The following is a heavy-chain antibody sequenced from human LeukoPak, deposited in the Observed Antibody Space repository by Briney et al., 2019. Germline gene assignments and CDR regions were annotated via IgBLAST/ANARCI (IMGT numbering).Heavy chain of an antibody. J-gene: IGHJ4*02. CDR3: ARSAVADTLSAYYFGY. CDR2: ISSYNGNT. Sequence: ASVKVSCKSSGYTYITYDISWLRQAPAQGLEWMGLISSYNGNTKYAQKLQGRVTMTTESSTNTAYMELRSLRSDDTAVYYCARSAVADTLSAYYFGYWGQGTLVTVSS. V-gene: IGHV1-18*01. D-gene: IGHD6-19*01. CDR1: GYTYITYD.